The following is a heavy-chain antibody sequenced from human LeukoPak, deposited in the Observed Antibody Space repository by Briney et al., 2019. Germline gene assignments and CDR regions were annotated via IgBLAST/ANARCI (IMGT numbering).Heavy chain of an antibody. Sequence: ASVKVSCKASGGTFSSYAISWVRQAPGQGLEWMGGIIPIFGTANYAQKFQGRVTITADESTSTAYMELSSLRSEDTAVYYCAKTPAVVTPTNIDYWGQGTLVTVSS. D-gene: IGHD4-23*01. CDR1: GGTFSSYA. CDR3: AKTPAVVTPTNIDY. CDR2: IIPIFGTA. V-gene: IGHV1-69*13. J-gene: IGHJ4*02.